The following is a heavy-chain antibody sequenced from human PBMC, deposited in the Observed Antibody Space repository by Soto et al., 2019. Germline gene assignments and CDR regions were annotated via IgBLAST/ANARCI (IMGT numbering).Heavy chain of an antibody. CDR1: GFTFTSSA. J-gene: IGHJ4*02. CDR3: AADVVEMATTENY. D-gene: IGHD2-2*01. Sequence: ASVKVSCKASGFTFTSSAVQWVRQARGQRLEWIGWIVVGSGNTNYAQKFQEGVTITRDMSTSTAYMELSSLRSEDTAVYYCAADVVEMATTENYWGQGTLVTVSS. CDR2: IVVGSGNT. V-gene: IGHV1-58*01.